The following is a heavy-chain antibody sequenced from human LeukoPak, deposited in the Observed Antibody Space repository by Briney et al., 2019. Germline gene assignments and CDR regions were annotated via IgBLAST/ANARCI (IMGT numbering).Heavy chain of an antibody. CDR3: ARAGAAVAMFFDF. CDR1: GYTFSDFG. CDR2: IGAYNDNT. J-gene: IGHJ4*02. D-gene: IGHD3-10*02. V-gene: IGHV1-18*01. Sequence: GASVKVSCKASGYTFSDFGITWVRQAPGQGVEWTGWIGAYNDNTNYPQKFQGRVTLTTDTSTSTAYMELRSLTSDDTALYYCARAGAAVAMFFDFWGQGTLVTVSS.